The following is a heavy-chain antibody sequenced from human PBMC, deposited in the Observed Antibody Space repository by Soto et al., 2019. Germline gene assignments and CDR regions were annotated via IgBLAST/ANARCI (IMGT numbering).Heavy chain of an antibody. CDR1: GFTFSSYA. V-gene: IGHV3-23*01. Sequence: PGGSLRLSCAASGFTFSSYAMNWVRQAPGKGLEWVSTIRTSVGDTYYAASVKGRFTISRANSKSTVYLHLNSLRAEDTAIYYCAKDPTYDYGYFDSWGQGTLVTVSS. CDR2: IRTSVGDT. CDR3: AKDPTYDYGYFDS. J-gene: IGHJ4*02. D-gene: IGHD4-17*01.